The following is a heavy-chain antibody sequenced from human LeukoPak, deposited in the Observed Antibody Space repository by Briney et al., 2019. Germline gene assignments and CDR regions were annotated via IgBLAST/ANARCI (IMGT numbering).Heavy chain of an antibody. J-gene: IGHJ6*02. D-gene: IGHD6-13*01. Sequence: GGSLRLSCAAFGFIFSSYEMNWVRQAPGKGLEWVSYISSSGSITYYADSVKRRFTISRDNAKNSLYLQINSLRAEDTAVYYCARTAFGAAGEGYYYRYGMDVWGQGTTVTVSS. CDR1: GFIFSSYE. CDR2: ISSSGSIT. V-gene: IGHV3-48*03. CDR3: ARTAFGAAGEGYYYRYGMDV.